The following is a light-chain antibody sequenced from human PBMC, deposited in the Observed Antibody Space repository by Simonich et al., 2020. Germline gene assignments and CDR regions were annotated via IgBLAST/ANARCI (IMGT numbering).Light chain of an antibody. CDR2: RKN. CDR3: AAWDDSLSGVV. Sequence: QSVLTQPPSASGTPGQRVTISCSGSSSNIGSNYVYWYQQLPGTAPTLLIYRKNQRPSGGPGRCYGSKSGTSASLAISGLRSEDEADYYCAAWDDSLSGVVFGGGTKLTVL. CDR1: SSNIGSNY. J-gene: IGLJ2*01. V-gene: IGLV1-47*01.